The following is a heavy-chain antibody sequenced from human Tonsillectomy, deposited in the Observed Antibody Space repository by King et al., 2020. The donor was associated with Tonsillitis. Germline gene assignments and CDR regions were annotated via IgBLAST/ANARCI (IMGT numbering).Heavy chain of an antibody. Sequence: VQLVESGGGMVQPGRSLRLSCAASGFTFSNYGMLWVRQAPGKGLEWVALISYDGNNKYYADSVKGRFTISRDNSKNTLYLQMNSLRAEDTAVYYCAKQRTAMVFDYWGQGTLVTVSS. CDR2: ISYDGNNK. V-gene: IGHV3-30*18. J-gene: IGHJ4*02. CDR3: AKQRTAMVFDY. CDR1: GFTFSNYG. D-gene: IGHD5-18*01.